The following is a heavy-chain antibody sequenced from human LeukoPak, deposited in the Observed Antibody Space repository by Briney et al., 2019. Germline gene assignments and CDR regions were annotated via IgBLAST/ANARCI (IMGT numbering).Heavy chain of an antibody. V-gene: IGHV1-46*01. CDR2: INPSGGST. J-gene: IGHJ3*02. D-gene: IGHD3-3*01. Sequence: ASVKVSCKASGYTFTSYYLHWVRQAPGQGLEWMGIINPSGGSTVYAQKFQGGVTMTKDTSTSTVYMELSSLRSEDTAVYYCARGQGVWSGYYFSDAFDIWGQGTMVTVSS. CDR3: ARGQGVWSGYYFSDAFDI. CDR1: GYTFTSYY.